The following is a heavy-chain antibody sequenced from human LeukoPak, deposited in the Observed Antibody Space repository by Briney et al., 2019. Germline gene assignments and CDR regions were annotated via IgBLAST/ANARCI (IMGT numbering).Heavy chain of an antibody. J-gene: IGHJ5*02. CDR2: IIPILGIA. D-gene: IGHD3-22*01. CDR3: ARERKTYYYDSSGYPLGFDP. Sequence: GSSVKVSCKASGGTFSSYTISWVRQAPGQGLEWMERIIPILGIANYAQKLQGRVTITADKSTSTAYMELSSLRSEDTAVYYCARERKTYYYDSSGYPLGFDPWGQGTLVTVSS. CDR1: GGTFSSYT. V-gene: IGHV1-69*04.